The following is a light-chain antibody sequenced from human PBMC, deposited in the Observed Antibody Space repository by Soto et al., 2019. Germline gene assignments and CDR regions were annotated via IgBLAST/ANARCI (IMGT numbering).Light chain of an antibody. Sequence: QSALTQPASVSGSPGQSVTIACTGTRTDAVTYKYVSWYQQHPGKAPKLVIYDVGNRPSGVSNRFSGSKSGNTASLTISGLQAEDEAHYYCSSYSSTTTVVFGGGTKLTVL. CDR1: RTDAVTYKY. CDR3: SSYSSTTTVV. J-gene: IGLJ3*02. V-gene: IGLV2-14*01. CDR2: DVG.